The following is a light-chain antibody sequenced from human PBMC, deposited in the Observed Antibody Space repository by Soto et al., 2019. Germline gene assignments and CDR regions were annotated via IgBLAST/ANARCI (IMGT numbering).Light chain of an antibody. V-gene: IGKV1-5*03. Sequence: DIQMTQSPSTLSASVGDRVTITCRASQSISSWLAWYQQRPGKAPKLLIYKASSLESGVPSRFSGSGSGTEFTLTISNLQPDDFASYYCQQYNSHWTFGQGTKVE. CDR2: KAS. CDR3: QQYNSHWT. J-gene: IGKJ1*01. CDR1: QSISSW.